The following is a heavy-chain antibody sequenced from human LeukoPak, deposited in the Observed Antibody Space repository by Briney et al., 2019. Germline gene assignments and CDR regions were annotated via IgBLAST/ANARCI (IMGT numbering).Heavy chain of an antibody. J-gene: IGHJ6*02. CDR1: GFTVSSNY. V-gene: IGHV3-53*01. CDR2: IYTGGST. CDR3: AKNYGSDRGVPYGMDV. Sequence: GGSLRLSCAASGFTVSSNYMTWVRQAPGKGLEWVSFIYTGGSTYYADSVKGRFTISRDNSKSTLYLQMNSLRAEDTAVYYCAKNYGSDRGVPYGMDVWGQGTTVTVAS. D-gene: IGHD3-10*01.